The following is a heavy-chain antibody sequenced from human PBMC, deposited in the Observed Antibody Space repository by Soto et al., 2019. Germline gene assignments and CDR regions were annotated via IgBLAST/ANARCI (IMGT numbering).Heavy chain of an antibody. J-gene: IGHJ4*02. Sequence: GGSLRLSCAASGFTFSIYSMNWVRQAPGKGLEWVSSISSSSTYIYYADSLKGRFTISRDNAKNSLYLQMNSLRAEDTAVYYCENGAKYHSEILFDYWGQGTLVTVSS. V-gene: IGHV3-21*01. CDR3: ENGAKYHSEILFDY. CDR2: ISSSSTYI. D-gene: IGHD3-3*01. CDR1: GFTFSIYS.